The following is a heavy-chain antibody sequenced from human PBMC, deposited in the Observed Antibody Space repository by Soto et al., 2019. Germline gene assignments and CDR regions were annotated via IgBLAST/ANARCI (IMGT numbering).Heavy chain of an antibody. Sequence: QVQLVQSGAEVKKPGASVKVSCKASGYTFTSYDINWVRQATGQGLEGMGWMNPNSGNTGYAQKFQGRVTMTRSTSISTAYRELSTLRSDDTAVYYCARENTSYGMDVWGQGTAVTVSS. CDR1: GYTFTSYD. CDR3: ARENTSYGMDV. CDR2: MNPNSGNT. J-gene: IGHJ6*02. V-gene: IGHV1-8*01.